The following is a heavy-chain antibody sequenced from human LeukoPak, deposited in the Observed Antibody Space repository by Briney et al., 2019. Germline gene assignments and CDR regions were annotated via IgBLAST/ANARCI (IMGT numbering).Heavy chain of an antibody. D-gene: IGHD6-19*01. Sequence: SETLSLTCAVSGGSISTYYWSWIRQPPGKGLEWIGYINYSGSTNYNPSLKSRVSISVDTSKNQFSLKLSSVTAADTAVYYCARQGYISGQGFRNNWFDPWGQGSLVTVSS. CDR1: GGSISTYY. CDR2: INYSGST. V-gene: IGHV4-59*08. CDR3: ARQGYISGQGFRNNWFDP. J-gene: IGHJ5*02.